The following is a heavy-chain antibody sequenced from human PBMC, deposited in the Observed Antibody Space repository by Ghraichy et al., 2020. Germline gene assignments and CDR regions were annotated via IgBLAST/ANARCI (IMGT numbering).Heavy chain of an antibody. CDR1: EFTFSGYW. CDR3: AGEDKNTFDL. J-gene: IGHJ3*01. V-gene: IGHV3-7*01. Sequence: LSLTCAASEFTFSGYWMSWVRQAPEKGLEWVANIKGDGREKSYVDSVKGRFTISRDNAENSLYLQINSLRAEDTSVYYGAGEDKNTFDLGGRGTMVTVSS. CDR2: IKGDGREK.